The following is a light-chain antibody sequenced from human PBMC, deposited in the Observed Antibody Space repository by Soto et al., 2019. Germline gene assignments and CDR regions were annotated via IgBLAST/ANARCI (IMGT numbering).Light chain of an antibody. CDR1: QGISSY. Sequence: AIQLTQSPSSLSASVGDRVTITCRASQGISSYLAWYQQKPGKAPKLLIYDASSLESGVPSRFSGSGSGTEFTLTISSLQPDDFATYYCQQYNSYSWTFGQGTTVDIK. CDR2: DAS. CDR3: QQYNSYSWT. V-gene: IGKV1-13*02. J-gene: IGKJ1*01.